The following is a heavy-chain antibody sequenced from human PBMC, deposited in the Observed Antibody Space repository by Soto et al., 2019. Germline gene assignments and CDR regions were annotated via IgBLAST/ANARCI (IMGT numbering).Heavy chain of an antibody. CDR1: GGTFSSYA. D-gene: IGHD3-16*02. V-gene: IGHV1-69*13. Sequence: SVKVSCKASGGTFSSYAISWVRQAPGQGLEWMGGIIPIFGTANYAQKSQGRVTITADESTSTAYMELSSLRSEDTALYYCARNGQEWTNRFSYAFDIWGQGTMVTVSS. J-gene: IGHJ3*02. CDR3: ARNGQEWTNRFSYAFDI. CDR2: IIPIFGTA.